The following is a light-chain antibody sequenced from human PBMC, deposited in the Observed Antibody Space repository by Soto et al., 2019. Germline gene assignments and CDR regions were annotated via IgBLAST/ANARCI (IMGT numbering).Light chain of an antibody. CDR1: QSVSSIY. Sequence: EIVLTQSPGTLSLSPGEGATLSCRASQSVSSIYLAWYQQKPGQAPRLLIYGSSSRATGIPDRFSGSGSGTDFTLTISSLEPEDFAVYFCQQYGSSPWTFGQGTNVEIK. CDR3: QQYGSSPWT. J-gene: IGKJ1*01. V-gene: IGKV3-20*01. CDR2: GSS.